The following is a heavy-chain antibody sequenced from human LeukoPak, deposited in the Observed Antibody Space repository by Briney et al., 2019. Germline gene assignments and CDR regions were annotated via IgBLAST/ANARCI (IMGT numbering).Heavy chain of an antibody. D-gene: IGHD2-15*01. J-gene: IGHJ4*02. CDR2: IYHSGST. Sequence: PSETLSLTCAVSGGSISSSNWWSWVRQPPGKGLEWIGEIYHSGSTNYNPSLKSRVTISVDKSKNQFSLKLSSVTAADTAVYYCASGYCSGGSCYLFVYWGQGTLVTVSS. CDR1: GGSISSSNW. V-gene: IGHV4-4*02. CDR3: ASGYCSGGSCYLFVY.